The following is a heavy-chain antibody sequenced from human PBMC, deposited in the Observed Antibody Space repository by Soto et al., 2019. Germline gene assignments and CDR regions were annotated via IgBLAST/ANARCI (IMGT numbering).Heavy chain of an antibody. CDR3: ARVQNMEWSYYYYGMDV. Sequence: PGGSLRLSCAASGFTFSSYGMHWVRQAPGKGLEWVAVIWYDGSNKYYADSVKGRFTISRDNSKNTLYLQMNSLRAEDTAVYYCARVQNMEWSYYYYGMDVWGQGTTVTVSS. V-gene: IGHV3-33*01. CDR2: IWYDGSNK. CDR1: GFTFSSYG. J-gene: IGHJ6*02. D-gene: IGHD3-3*01.